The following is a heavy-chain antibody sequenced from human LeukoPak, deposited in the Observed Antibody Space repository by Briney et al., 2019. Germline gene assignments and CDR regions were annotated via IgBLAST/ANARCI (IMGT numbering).Heavy chain of an antibody. CDR2: IYYSGST. Sequence: SETLSLTCTVSGGSISRYYWSWIRQPPGKALEWIGYIYYSGSTNYNPSLKSRVSISVDTSKNQFSLKLSSVTAADTAVYYCATTYYYDSSGYWSEYFQHWGQGTLVTVSS. J-gene: IGHJ1*01. D-gene: IGHD3-22*01. CDR3: ATTYYYDSSGYWSEYFQH. CDR1: GGSISRYY. V-gene: IGHV4-59*08.